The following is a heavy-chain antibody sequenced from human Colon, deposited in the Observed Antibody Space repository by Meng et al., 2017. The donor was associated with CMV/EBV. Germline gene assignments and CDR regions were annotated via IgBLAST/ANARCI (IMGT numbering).Heavy chain of an antibody. J-gene: IGHJ6*02. Sequence: SETLSLTCSVSGGSINNYYWNWIRQPPGKGLEWIGSIYHSGSTYYNPSLKSRVTISVDTSKNQFSLKLSSVTVADTAVYYCAREPVLRFLEWFRSATHPDYYYGMDVWGQGTTVTVSS. CDR3: AREPVLRFLEWFRSATHPDYYYGMDV. CDR2: IYHSGST. V-gene: IGHV4-38-2*02. CDR1: GGSINNYY. D-gene: IGHD3-3*01.